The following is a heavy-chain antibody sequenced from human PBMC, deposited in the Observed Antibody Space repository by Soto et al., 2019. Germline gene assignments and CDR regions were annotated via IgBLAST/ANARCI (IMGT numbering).Heavy chain of an antibody. D-gene: IGHD2-21*02. V-gene: IGHV3-11*01. CDR2: MSSSGSNI. CDR1: GFTFSDYY. CDR3: AREEEDCGGGCANFDY. Sequence: PGGSLRLSCAASGFTFSDYYMSWIRQAPGKGLEWVSYMSSSGSNIKYADSVKGRFTISRDNAKNSLYLQMNSLRAEDTAVYYCAREEEDCGGGCANFDYWGQGTLVTVSS. J-gene: IGHJ4*02.